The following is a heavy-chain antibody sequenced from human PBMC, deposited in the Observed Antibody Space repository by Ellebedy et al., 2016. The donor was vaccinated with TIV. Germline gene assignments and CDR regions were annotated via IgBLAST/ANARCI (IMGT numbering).Heavy chain of an antibody. D-gene: IGHD3-3*01. J-gene: IGHJ4*02. Sequence: AASVTVSCKASGYTFPRYYMRWVRQAPGQGLEWLEIVNPSGGSTIYAQKLQGRVTMTRDTSTSTVYMELSSLRSEDTAVYYCARDDLEDFWSGYPDYWGQGTLVTVSS. CDR1: GYTFPRYY. CDR2: VNPSGGST. CDR3: ARDDLEDFWSGYPDY. V-gene: IGHV1-46*04.